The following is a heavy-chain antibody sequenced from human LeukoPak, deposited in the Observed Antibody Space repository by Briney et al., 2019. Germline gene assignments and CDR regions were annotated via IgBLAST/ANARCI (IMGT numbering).Heavy chain of an antibody. CDR3: ARGSEGYSNSGAHSYYYMEV. V-gene: IGHV4-39*07. D-gene: IGHD6-13*01. J-gene: IGHJ6*03. Sequence: SETLSLTCTVSDGSITYSSYYWVWIRQPPGKGLEWIGSLYYSGSTYYNPSLKSRVTISVDTSKNQFSLKLSSVTAADTAVYYCARGSEGYSNSGAHSYYYMEVWDKGTTVTVSS. CDR1: DGSITYSSYY. CDR2: LYYSGST.